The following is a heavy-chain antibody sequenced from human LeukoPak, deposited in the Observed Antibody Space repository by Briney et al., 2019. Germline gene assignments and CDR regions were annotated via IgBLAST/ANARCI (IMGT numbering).Heavy chain of an antibody. Sequence: SETLSLTCVVSGYSISSAYSWGWIRQPPGKGLEWIGSIHHTGITHYNPSLKSRVTISLDTATNQFSLKVNSVIAADTAVYYCARQYTSGWDYWGQGTLVTVSS. V-gene: IGHV4-38-2*01. CDR2: IHHTGIT. CDR3: ARQYTSGWDY. D-gene: IGHD6-19*01. CDR1: GYSISSAYS. J-gene: IGHJ4*02.